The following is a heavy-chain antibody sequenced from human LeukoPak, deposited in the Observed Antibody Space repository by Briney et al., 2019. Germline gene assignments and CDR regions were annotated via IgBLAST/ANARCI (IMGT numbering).Heavy chain of an antibody. J-gene: IGHJ5*02. CDR1: GHSFTAYW. CDR2: IYPSDSDT. CDR3: ARGSDCSSTSCYTWFDN. V-gene: IGHV5-51*01. Sequence: PGGSLTLSREGSGHSFTAYWIGWVRQMPGKGLEWMGIIYPSDSDTRHSPSFQGQVTISADKSINTAYLQWSSLKASDSAMYYCARGSDCSSTSCYTWFDNWGQGTLVTVSS. D-gene: IGHD2-2*02.